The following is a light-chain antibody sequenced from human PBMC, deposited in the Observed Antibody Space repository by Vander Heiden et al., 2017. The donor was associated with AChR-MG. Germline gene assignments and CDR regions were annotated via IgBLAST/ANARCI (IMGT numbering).Light chain of an antibody. CDR3: SSYTSGSLWV. J-gene: IGLJ3*02. V-gene: IGLV2-14*03. Sequence: QSALTQPASVSGSPGQSISISCTGTSSDVGAYNFVSWYQQHPGKAPKLMIYDVSNRPSVVSHRFSGSKSGNTASLTISGLQAEDEADYYCSSYTSGSLWVFGGGTKVTVL. CDR1: SSDVGAYNF. CDR2: DVS.